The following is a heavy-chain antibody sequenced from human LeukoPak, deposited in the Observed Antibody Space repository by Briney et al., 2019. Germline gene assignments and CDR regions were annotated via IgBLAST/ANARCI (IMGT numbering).Heavy chain of an antibody. CDR2: ISWNSGSI. CDR1: GFTFDDYA. J-gene: IGHJ4*02. D-gene: IGHD3-3*01. V-gene: IGHV3-9*01. Sequence: GRSLRLSCAASGFTFDDYAMHWVRQAPGKGLEWVSGISWNSGSIGYADSVKGRFTISRDNAKNSLYLQMNSLRAEDTALYYCAKDNDFWSGYIDYWGQGTLGTVSS. CDR3: AKDNDFWSGYIDY.